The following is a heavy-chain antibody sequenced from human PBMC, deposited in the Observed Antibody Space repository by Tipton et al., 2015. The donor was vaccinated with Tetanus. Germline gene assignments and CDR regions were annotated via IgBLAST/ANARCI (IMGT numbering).Heavy chain of an antibody. CDR1: VGSFSGYY. D-gene: IGHD2-2*01. CDR2: INHSGGT. CDR3: ARAGQRSTSWHYWFDP. Sequence: TLSLTCAVYVGSFSGYYWSWIRQPPGKGLEWIREINHSGGTNYNPSLKSRVTISIDTSKNQFSLKLNSVTAADTAVYYCARAGQRSTSWHYWFDPWGQGTLVTVSS. V-gene: IGHV4-34*01. J-gene: IGHJ5*02.